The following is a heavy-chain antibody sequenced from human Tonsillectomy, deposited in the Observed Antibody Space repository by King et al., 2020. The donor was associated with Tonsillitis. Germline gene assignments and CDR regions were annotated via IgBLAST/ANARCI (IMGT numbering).Heavy chain of an antibody. CDR1: GYTVSRLG. V-gene: IGHV3-30*02. Sequence: VQLVESGGGVVQPGGSLRLACAVSGYTVSRLGMYWVRQAPGKGLDWVAYVRNDGTTKFYADSVKGRFTISRDISENTLYLQMNRLGPEDTAVYYCAKGLGKAYAFDIWGQGTMVTVSS. CDR2: VRNDGTTK. J-gene: IGHJ3*02. CDR3: AKGLGKAYAFDI. D-gene: IGHD3/OR15-3a*01.